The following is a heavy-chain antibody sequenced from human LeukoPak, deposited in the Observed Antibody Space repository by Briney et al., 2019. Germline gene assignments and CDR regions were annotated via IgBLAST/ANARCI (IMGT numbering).Heavy chain of an antibody. J-gene: IGHJ4*02. V-gene: IGHV4-39*07. CDR1: GGSIGSSIYY. CDR2: IYYSGST. D-gene: IGHD4-23*01. CDR3: ARARGDYGGNAGYFDF. Sequence: SDTLSLTCTVSGGSIGSSIYYWGWIRQPPGKGLGWIGSIYYSGSTYYNPSLKSRVTISVDTSKNQFSLKVNSVTAADTAVYYCARARGDYGGNAGYFDFWGQGTLVTVSS.